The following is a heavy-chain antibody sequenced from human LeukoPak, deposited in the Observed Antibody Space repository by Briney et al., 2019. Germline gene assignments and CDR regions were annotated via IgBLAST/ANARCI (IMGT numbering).Heavy chain of an antibody. CDR1: GFNFKIYG. CDR3: AKKGDYDMSGYYPLDY. CDR2: LNGGGIT. J-gene: IGHJ4*02. D-gene: IGHD3-22*01. Sequence: LTGGSLRLSCAASGFNFKIYGMTWGRQAPGKGLEWVSALNGGGITYYADSVKGRFTISRATSTNTLYLQMNSLRAEDTAVYYCAKKGDYDMSGYYPLDYWGQGTLVTVSS. V-gene: IGHV3-23*01.